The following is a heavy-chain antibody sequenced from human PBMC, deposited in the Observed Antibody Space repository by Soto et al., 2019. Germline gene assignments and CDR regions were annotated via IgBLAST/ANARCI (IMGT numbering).Heavy chain of an antibody. CDR2: INHSGST. J-gene: IGHJ5*02. V-gene: IGHV4-34*01. CDR1: GGSFSGYY. CDR3: ARAASLHSSTLRFDP. D-gene: IGHD6-13*01. Sequence: SETLSLTYAVYGGSFSGYYWSWIRQPPGKGLEWIGEINHSGSTNYNPSLKSRVTISVDTSKNQFSLKLSSVTAADTAVYYCARAASLHSSTLRFDPRGQGTLVTVSS.